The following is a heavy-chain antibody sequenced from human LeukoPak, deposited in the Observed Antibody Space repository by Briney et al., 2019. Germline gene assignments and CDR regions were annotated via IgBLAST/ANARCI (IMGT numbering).Heavy chain of an antibody. CDR2: IKQDGSEK. CDR1: GFTFSSYW. Sequence: GGSLRLSCAASGFTFSSYWMSWVRQAPGKGLEWVANIKQDGSEKYYVDSVKGRFTISRDSAKNSLYLQMNSLRAEDTAVYYCARGRYQLLGPNDFWGQGSLVTVSS. V-gene: IGHV3-7*01. J-gene: IGHJ4*02. CDR3: ARGRYQLLGPNDF. D-gene: IGHD2-2*01.